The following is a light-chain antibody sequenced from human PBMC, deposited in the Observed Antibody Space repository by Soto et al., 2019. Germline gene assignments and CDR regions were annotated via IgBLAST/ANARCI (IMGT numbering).Light chain of an antibody. CDR1: QSVSSSF. J-gene: IGKJ1*01. Sequence: ENVLTQSPGTLSLSPGERATFSCRASQSVSSSFLAWYQQRPGQAPRLLVYGASSRATGIPDRFSGSGSGTDFTLTISRLEPEDFAVYYCQQYGSSPSTFGQGTKVDIK. V-gene: IGKV3-20*01. CDR3: QQYGSSPST. CDR2: GAS.